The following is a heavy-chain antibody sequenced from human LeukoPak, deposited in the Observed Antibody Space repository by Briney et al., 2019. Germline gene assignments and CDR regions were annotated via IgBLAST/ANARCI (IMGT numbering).Heavy chain of an antibody. CDR1: GGSISSSNW. D-gene: IGHD6-19*01. CDR2: IYHSGST. CDR3: ARVQQWRQWWFDP. J-gene: IGHJ5*02. Sequence: SETLSLTCAVSGGSISSSNWWSWVRQPPGKGLEWIGEIYHSGSTNYNPSLKGRVTISVDKSKNQFSLKLSSVTAADTAVYYCARVQQWRQWWFDPWGQGTLVTVSS. V-gene: IGHV4-4*02.